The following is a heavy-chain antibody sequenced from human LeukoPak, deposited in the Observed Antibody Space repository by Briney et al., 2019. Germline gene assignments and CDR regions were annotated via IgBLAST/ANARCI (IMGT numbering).Heavy chain of an antibody. D-gene: IGHD2-2*02. CDR1: GFTFSSYG. Sequence: PGGSLRLSCAASGFTFSSYGMHWVRQAPGKGLEWVAVISYDGSNKYYADSVKGRFTISRDNSKNTLYLQMNSLRAEDTAVYYCAKAHTPYYYYGMDVWGQGTTVTVSS. J-gene: IGHJ6*02. CDR2: ISYDGSNK. V-gene: IGHV3-30*18. CDR3: AKAHTPYYYYGMDV.